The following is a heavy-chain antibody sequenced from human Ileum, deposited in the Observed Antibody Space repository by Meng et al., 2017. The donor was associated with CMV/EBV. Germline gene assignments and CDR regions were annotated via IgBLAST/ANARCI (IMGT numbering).Heavy chain of an antibody. CDR2: ISSSGTTQ. V-gene: IGHV3-48*03. CDR1: GFRFSDYE. D-gene: IGHD3-3*01. J-gene: IGHJ6*02. CDR3: ARGPFGYYGMDV. Sequence: GGSLRPSCAASGFRFSDYEMNWVRQAPGKGLEWISYISSSGTTQYYADSVKGRFTISRDNAKNSVYLQMYSLRAEDTAVYYCARGPFGYYGMDVWGQGNMVTVSS.